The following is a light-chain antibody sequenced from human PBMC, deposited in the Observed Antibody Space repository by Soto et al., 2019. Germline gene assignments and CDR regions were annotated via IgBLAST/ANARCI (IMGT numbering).Light chain of an antibody. Sequence: EIVLTQSPDTLSLSPGERATLSCRASQSVSSSYLAWYQQKPGQAPRLLIYGASGRATGIPDRFSGSGSGTDFTLTTSRLEPEDFALYYCQQYGSSPPVTFGQGTRLEIK. CDR3: QQYGSSPPVT. V-gene: IGKV3-20*01. CDR2: GAS. CDR1: QSVSSSY. J-gene: IGKJ5*01.